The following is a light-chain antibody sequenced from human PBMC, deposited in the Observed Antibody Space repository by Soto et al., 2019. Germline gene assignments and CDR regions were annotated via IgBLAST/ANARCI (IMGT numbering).Light chain of an antibody. V-gene: IGLV2-14*01. Sequence: QSALTQPASVSGSPGQSITISCTGTSSDVGAYNYVSWYQQHPGKAPKLMIYAVSNRPSGVSNRFSGSKSGNTASLTISGLQAEDEAHYYCSSYTSSSTPVVFGGGTKLTVL. J-gene: IGLJ2*01. CDR3: SSYTSSSTPVV. CDR1: SSDVGAYNY. CDR2: AVS.